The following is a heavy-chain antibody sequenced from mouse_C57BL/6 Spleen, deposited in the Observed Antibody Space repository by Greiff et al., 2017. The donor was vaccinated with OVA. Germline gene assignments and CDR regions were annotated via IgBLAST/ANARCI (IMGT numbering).Heavy chain of an antibody. J-gene: IGHJ1*03. CDR3: ARITTVVAFNWYFDV. CDR2: IYPGDGDT. D-gene: IGHD1-1*01. V-gene: IGHV1-82*01. CDR1: GYAFSSSW. Sequence: VKLQQSGPELVKPGASVKISCKASGYAFSSSWMNWVKQRPGKGLEWIGRIYPGDGDTNYNGKFKGKATLTADKSSSTAYMQLSSLTSEDSAVYFCARITTVVAFNWYFDVWGTGTTVTVSS.